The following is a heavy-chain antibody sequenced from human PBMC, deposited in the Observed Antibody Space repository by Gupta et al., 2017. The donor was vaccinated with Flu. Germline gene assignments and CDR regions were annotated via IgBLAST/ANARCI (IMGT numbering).Heavy chain of an antibody. D-gene: IGHD5-18*01. V-gene: IGHV3-48*01. Sequence: EVQLVESGGGLVQPGGSLRLSCAASGFTFSSYSMNWVRQAPGKGLELVSYITGSSSTIDYADSVKGRFTISRDNAKKSLYLQMNGLRADDTAVYYCARDCRINWLHQCTTFYGMDVWGQGTTVTVSS. J-gene: IGHJ6*02. CDR3: ARDCRINWLHQCTTFYGMDV. CDR2: ITGSSSTI. CDR1: GFTFSSYS.